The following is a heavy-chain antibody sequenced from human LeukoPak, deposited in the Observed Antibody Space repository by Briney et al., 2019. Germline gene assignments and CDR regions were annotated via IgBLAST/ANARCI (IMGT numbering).Heavy chain of an antibody. J-gene: IGHJ5*02. Sequence: GGSLRLSCAVSGITLSNYGMSWVRQAPGKGLEWVAGISGSGGGTKYADSVKGRFTISRDNSKNTMFLQMNSLRAEDTAVYYCAKLFQGRRGIAAAAGSWGQGTLVTVSS. CDR2: ISGSGGGT. CDR3: AKLFQGRRGIAAAAGS. D-gene: IGHD6-13*01. V-gene: IGHV3-23*01. CDR1: GITLSNYG.